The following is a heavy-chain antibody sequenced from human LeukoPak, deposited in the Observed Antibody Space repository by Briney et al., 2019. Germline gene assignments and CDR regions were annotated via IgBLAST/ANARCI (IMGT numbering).Heavy chain of an antibody. Sequence: HPGGSLRLSCAASGFTFSSYAMSWVRQAPGKGLEWVSAFSGSGGGTYYADSVKGRFTISRDNAKNSLYLQMDSLRAEDTALYYCAKDRAYYDSTNYFDYWGQGTLVTVSS. V-gene: IGHV3-23*01. CDR1: GFTFSSYA. CDR2: FSGSGGGT. D-gene: IGHD3-22*01. J-gene: IGHJ4*02. CDR3: AKDRAYYDSTNYFDY.